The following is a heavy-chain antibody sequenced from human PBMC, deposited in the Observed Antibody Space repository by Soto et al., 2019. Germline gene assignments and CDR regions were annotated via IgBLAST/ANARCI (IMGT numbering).Heavy chain of an antibody. Sequence: QVQLQQWGAGLLKPSETLSLTCAVYGGSFSGYYWSWIRQPPGKGLEWVGEINHSGSTNYNPSLKCPVTISXXTXKXXFPLRLSSVPAADTAVYYCARGPIVGARGGFGFDAWGQGTLVTVSS. CDR1: GGSFSGYY. J-gene: IGHJ5*02. CDR2: INHSGST. V-gene: IGHV4-34*01. CDR3: ARGPIVGARGGFGFDA. D-gene: IGHD1-26*01.